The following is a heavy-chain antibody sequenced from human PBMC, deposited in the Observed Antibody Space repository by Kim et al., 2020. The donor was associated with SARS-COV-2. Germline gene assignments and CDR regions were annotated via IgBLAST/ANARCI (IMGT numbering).Heavy chain of an antibody. D-gene: IGHD6-6*01. V-gene: IGHV1-69*01. Sequence: YPQKFQGRVTITENESTSTAYMELSSLRSEDTAVYYCARYSSSSEDYFDYWGQGTLVTVSS. J-gene: IGHJ4*02. CDR3: ARYSSSSEDYFDY.